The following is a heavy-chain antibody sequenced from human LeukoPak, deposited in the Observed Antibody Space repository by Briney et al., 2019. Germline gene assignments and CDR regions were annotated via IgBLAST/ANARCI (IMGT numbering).Heavy chain of an antibody. CDR2: INPNSGGT. D-gene: IGHD3-10*01. J-gene: IGHJ6*03. CDR3: ARDYGSGPYFYYYYMDV. V-gene: IGHV1-2*02. Sequence: ASVKVSCKASGYTFTGYYMHWVRQAPGQGLEWMGWINPNSGGTNYAQKFQGRVTMTRDTSISTAYMELSRLRSDDTAVYYCARDYGSGPYFYYYYMDVWGKGTTVTVSS. CDR1: GYTFTGYY.